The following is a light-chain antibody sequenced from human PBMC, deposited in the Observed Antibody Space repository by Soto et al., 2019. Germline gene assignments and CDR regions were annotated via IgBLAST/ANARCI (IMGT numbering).Light chain of an antibody. V-gene: IGKV1-5*03. CDR3: QQDDTYTGA. J-gene: IGKJ1*01. CDR1: QSISTW. Sequence: DIQMTQSPSTLSASVGDRVTITCRASQSISTWLAWYQQKPGKAPKLLIYKASSSESGVPSRFSGSGFGTEFTLTISNLQPEDSATYYCQQDDTYTGAFGQGNKV. CDR2: KAS.